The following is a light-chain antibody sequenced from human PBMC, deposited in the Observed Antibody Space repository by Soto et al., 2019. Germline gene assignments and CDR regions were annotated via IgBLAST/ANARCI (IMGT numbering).Light chain of an antibody. CDR2: SNY. CDR1: SSNIESNT. V-gene: IGLV1-44*01. J-gene: IGLJ1*01. CDR3: AAWDDILNGYV. Sequence: QSVLTQPPSASGTPGQRVTNSCSGSSSNIESNTVTWYQQLPGTAPKLLIYSNYDRPSGVPDRFSGSTTGTSASLVIRGLQSEDEADYYCAAWDDILNGYVFGGGTKVTVL.